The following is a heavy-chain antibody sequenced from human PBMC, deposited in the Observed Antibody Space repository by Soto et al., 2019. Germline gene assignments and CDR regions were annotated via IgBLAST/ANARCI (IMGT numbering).Heavy chain of an antibody. D-gene: IGHD3-3*02. CDR2: ISSSGSTI. J-gene: IGHJ4*02. V-gene: IGHV3-48*03. Sequence: GGSLRLSCAASGFTFSSYEMNWVRQAPGKGLEWVSYISSSGSTIYYADSVKGRFTISRDNAKNSLYLQMSSLRAEDTGVYYCVIVRLRGNRIFGHRTGGGEDYWGQGTLVTVSS. CDR1: GFTFSSYE. CDR3: VIVRLRGNRIFGHRTGGGEDY.